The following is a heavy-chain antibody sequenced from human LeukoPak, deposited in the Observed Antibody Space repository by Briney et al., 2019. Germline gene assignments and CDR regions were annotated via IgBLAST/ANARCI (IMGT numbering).Heavy chain of an antibody. CDR3: ARGAYYYDSSDAFDI. CDR2: IGTAGDT. V-gene: IGHV3-13*01. D-gene: IGHD3-22*01. Sequence: GGSLRLSCAASGFTFTSYDMHWVRQATGKGLECVSAIGTAGDTYYPGSVKGRFTISRENAKNSLYLQMNSLRAGDTAVYYCARGAYYYDSSDAFDIWGQGTMVTVSS. CDR1: GFTFTSYD. J-gene: IGHJ3*02.